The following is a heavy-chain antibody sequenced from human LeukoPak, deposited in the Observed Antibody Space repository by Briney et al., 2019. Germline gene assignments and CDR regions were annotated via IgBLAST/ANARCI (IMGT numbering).Heavy chain of an antibody. D-gene: IGHD3-22*01. CDR3: ANTYYYDTAGAFDI. Sequence: AGTLRLSCAASGFTVSSYGRHWGGQAPGMGLEWVAVISYDGSNKYYADSVKGRFTISRDNSKNTLYLQMNSLRAEDTAVYYCANTYYYDTAGAFDIWGQGTMVTVSS. CDR1: GFTVSSYG. J-gene: IGHJ3*02. CDR2: ISYDGSNK. V-gene: IGHV3-30*18.